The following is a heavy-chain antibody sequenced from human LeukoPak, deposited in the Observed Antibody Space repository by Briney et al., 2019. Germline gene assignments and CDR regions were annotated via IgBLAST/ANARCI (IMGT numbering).Heavy chain of an antibody. CDR2: IRSKAYGGTT. J-gene: IGHJ4*02. Sequence: PGGSLRLSCTASGFTFGDYAMSWVRQAPGKGLEWVGFIRSKAYGGTTEYAASVKGRFTISRDDSKSIAYLQMNSLKTEDTAVYYCTGRNYDILTGYPYWGQGTLSPSPQ. CDR3: TGRNYDILTGYPY. CDR1: GFTFGDYA. V-gene: IGHV3-49*04. D-gene: IGHD3-9*01.